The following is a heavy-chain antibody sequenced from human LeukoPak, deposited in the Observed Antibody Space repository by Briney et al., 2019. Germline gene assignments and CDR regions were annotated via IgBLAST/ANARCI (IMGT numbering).Heavy chain of an antibody. V-gene: IGHV1-18*01. J-gene: IGHJ3*02. CDR1: GYTFASYG. Sequence: GASVKVSCKASGYTFASYGISWVRQAPGQGLEWMGCISAYNVNTNYAQKFHGRVTMTTDTSTSTAYMELRSLRSDDTAVYYCATSIFGLVMGAFDIWGQGTVVTVSS. CDR2: ISAYNVNT. CDR3: ATSIFGLVMGAFDI. D-gene: IGHD3/OR15-3a*01.